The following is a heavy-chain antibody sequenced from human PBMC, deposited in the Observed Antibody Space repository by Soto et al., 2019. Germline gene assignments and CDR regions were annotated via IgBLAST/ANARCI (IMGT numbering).Heavy chain of an antibody. CDR2: INAANGDT. CDR3: VRRHVSATGIDWFDP. Sequence: ASVKVSCKASGYTFTGYGIHWVRQAPGQRLEWMGWINAANGDTKYSPKFQGRVTITSDTSASTAYMELSSLRSEDTAVYYCVRRHVSATGIDWFDPWGQGTLVTVSS. D-gene: IGHD6-13*01. J-gene: IGHJ5*02. CDR1: GYTFTGYG. V-gene: IGHV1-3*01.